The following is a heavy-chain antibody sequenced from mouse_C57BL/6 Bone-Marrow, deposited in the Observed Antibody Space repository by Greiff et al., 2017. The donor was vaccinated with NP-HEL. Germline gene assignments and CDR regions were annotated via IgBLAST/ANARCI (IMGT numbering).Heavy chain of an antibody. D-gene: IGHD1-1*01. Sequence: VQLQQPGAELARPGASVKMSCKTSGYTFTSYWMHWVKQRPGQGLEWIGAIYPGNSDTSYNQKFKGKAKLTAVTSASTAYMELSSLTNEDSAVYYCTRSGDYYGSSYWYFDVWGTGTTVTVSS. J-gene: IGHJ1*03. CDR3: TRSGDYYGSSYWYFDV. CDR2: IYPGNSDT. V-gene: IGHV1-5*01. CDR1: GYTFTSYW.